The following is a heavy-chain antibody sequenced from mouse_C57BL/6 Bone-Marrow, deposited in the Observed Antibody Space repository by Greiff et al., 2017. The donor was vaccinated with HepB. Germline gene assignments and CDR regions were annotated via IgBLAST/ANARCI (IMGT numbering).Heavy chain of an antibody. CDR1: GFSLSTYGMG. D-gene: IGHD1-1*01. CDR2: IYWDDDK. J-gene: IGHJ4*01. V-gene: IGHV8-12*01. CDR3: SRRDGSSYVRGAMDY. Sequence: QVTLKESGPGILQSSQTLSLTCSFSGFSLSTYGMGVSWMRQPSGKGLEWLAHIYWDDDKPNNPSLKSRLTISKDTSRNQVFLKLTSVDTSDTATYYCSRRDGSSYVRGAMDYWGPGTSVTVSS.